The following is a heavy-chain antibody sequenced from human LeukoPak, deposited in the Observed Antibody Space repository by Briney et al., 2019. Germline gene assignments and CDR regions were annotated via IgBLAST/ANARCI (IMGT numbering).Heavy chain of an antibody. V-gene: IGHV3-48*01. J-gene: IGHJ4*02. D-gene: IGHD3-16*01. CDR2: ISSGGSNV. CDR3: ARDLGGGFSSGGADY. CDR1: GFTFSSYS. Sequence: GGSLRLSCAASGFTFSSYSMNWHRQAPGQGLEWGSYISSGGSNVYYADSVKGRFTISRDNAEDSLFLRMHSPRAEDTAVYSCARDLGGGFSSGGADYWGQGALVTVSS.